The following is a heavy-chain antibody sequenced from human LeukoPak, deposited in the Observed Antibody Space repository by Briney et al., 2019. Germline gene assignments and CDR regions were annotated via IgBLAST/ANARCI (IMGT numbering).Heavy chain of an antibody. Sequence: GEPLQISCKASGSRFSTYWINWVRQMPAKGLEWMGRIDFIEFYTTYSPSIQGNVTISADKYVSTAYLQWSSLKASDTDMYYGARPTLRDTSCDDYDAFDIWGQGTKVTVSS. V-gene: IGHV5-10-1*01. J-gene: IGHJ3*02. CDR3: ARPTLRDTSCDDYDAFDI. CDR1: GSRFSTYW. D-gene: IGHD1-26*01. CDR2: IDFIEFYT.